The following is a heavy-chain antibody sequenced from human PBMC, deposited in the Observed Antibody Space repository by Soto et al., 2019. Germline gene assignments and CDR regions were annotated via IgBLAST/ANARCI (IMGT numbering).Heavy chain of an antibody. D-gene: IGHD3-10*01. CDR1: GFIFSSYA. V-gene: IGHV3-23*01. Sequence: EVQLLESGGGLVQPGGSLRLSCSASGFIFSSYAMTWVRQAPGKGLEWVSAISSSGDTTYYADSVKGRFTISRDNSKNTLSLQMPSLRADDTAVYYCAKDPRGGSRWFDPWGQGTLVTVSS. CDR2: ISSSGDTT. CDR3: AKDPRGGSRWFDP. J-gene: IGHJ5*02.